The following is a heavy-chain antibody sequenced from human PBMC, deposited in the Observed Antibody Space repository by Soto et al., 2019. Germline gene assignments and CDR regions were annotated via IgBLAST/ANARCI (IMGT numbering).Heavy chain of an antibody. D-gene: IGHD3-22*01. Sequence: PSETLSLTCSVSAGYLERSIYFWNWIRQPPGKGLEWIGNLSYSGGSNPNPALKSRVTLSRDTYNNQFSLTLTSVTAADTAMYYCASSTFFPDSRGYHFKDLDSWGEGTRGTVSS. CDR2: LSYSGGS. V-gene: IGHV4-61*01. J-gene: IGHJ5*01. CDR1: AGYLERSIYF. CDR3: ASSTFFPDSRGYHFKDLDS.